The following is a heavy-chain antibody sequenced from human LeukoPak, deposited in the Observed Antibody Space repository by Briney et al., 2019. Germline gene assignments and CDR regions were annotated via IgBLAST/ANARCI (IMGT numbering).Heavy chain of an antibody. CDR3: TARVVSTNDF. V-gene: IGHV3-15*01. CDR2: VKTKRDGGKT. Sequence: EGSLRLSXLGSGFKFNDAYMNWVRQAPGKGLEWVGRVKTKRDGGKTDDAAPVNGRFTISRDDSKNAVYLQMNSLKIEDTAVYCCTARVVSTNDFWGQGTLVTVSS. CDR1: GFKFNDAY. J-gene: IGHJ4*02. D-gene: IGHD2-21*01.